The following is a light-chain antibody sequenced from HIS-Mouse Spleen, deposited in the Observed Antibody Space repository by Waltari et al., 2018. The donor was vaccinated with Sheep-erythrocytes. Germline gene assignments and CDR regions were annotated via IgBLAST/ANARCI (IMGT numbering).Light chain of an antibody. V-gene: IGKV2-28*01. J-gene: IGKJ4*01. CDR2: LGS. CDR1: QSLLHSNAYNY. CDR3: MQALQTPLT. Sequence: IVMTQSPLSLPVTPGETASISCRSSQSLLHSNAYNYLDWYLQKPGQSPQLLIYLGSNRASGVPDRFSGSGSGTDFTLKISRVEAEDVGVYYCMQALQTPLTFGGGTKVEIK.